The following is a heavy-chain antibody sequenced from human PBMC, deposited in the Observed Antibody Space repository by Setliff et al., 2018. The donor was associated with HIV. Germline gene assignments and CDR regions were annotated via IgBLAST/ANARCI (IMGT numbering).Heavy chain of an antibody. D-gene: IGHD3-10*01. Sequence: ASETLSLTCTVSGGSISSSSYYWGWIRQPPGKGLEWIGEIIHSGSTNYNPSLKSRVTISVDTSKNQFSLKVSSVTAADTAVYYCARVNTMVRGLDYWGQGTLVTVSS. CDR1: GGSISSSSYY. CDR2: IIHSGST. J-gene: IGHJ4*02. CDR3: ARVNTMVRGLDY. V-gene: IGHV4-39*07.